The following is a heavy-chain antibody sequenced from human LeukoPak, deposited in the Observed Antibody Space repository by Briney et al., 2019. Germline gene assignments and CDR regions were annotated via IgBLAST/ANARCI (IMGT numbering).Heavy chain of an antibody. D-gene: IGHD5-18*01. CDR1: GGSISSSNW. CDR2: IYHSGST. J-gene: IGHJ4*02. V-gene: IGHV4-4*02. Sequence: SETLSLTCNVSGGSISSSNWWSWVRQPPGKGLEWIGEIYHSGSTNYNPSLKSRVTISVDTSKNQFSLKLSSVTAADTAVYYCATRGYSYGYIDYWGQGTLVTVSS. CDR3: ATRGYSYGYIDY.